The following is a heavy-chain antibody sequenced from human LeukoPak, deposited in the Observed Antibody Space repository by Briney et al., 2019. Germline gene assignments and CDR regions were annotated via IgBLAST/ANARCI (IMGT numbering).Heavy chain of an antibody. CDR2: INPSGGST. J-gene: IGHJ3*02. CDR3: ARVYYDSSGYYPKHAFDI. Sequence: ASVKVSCKASGYTFTSYYMHWVRQAPGQGLEWMGIINPSGGSTSYAQKFQGRVTMTRDTSTSTVYMELSSLRSEDTAVYYCARVYYDSSGYYPKHAFDIWGQGTVVTVSS. D-gene: IGHD3-22*01. CDR1: GYTFTSYY. V-gene: IGHV1-46*03.